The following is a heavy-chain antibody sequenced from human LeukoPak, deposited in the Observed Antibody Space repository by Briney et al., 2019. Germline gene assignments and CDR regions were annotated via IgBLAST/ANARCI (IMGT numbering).Heavy chain of an antibody. CDR1: GYTFGDYA. J-gene: IGHJ4*02. V-gene: IGHV3-49*04. Sequence: GGSLRLSCTASGYTFGDYAITWVRQAPGKGLEWVTIIRSKTYGGTTEYAAPVKGRFSISRDDSKNTLYLQMNSLKTEDTAVYYCTTDPIDYWGQGTLVTVSS. CDR3: TTDPIDY. CDR2: IRSKTYGGTT.